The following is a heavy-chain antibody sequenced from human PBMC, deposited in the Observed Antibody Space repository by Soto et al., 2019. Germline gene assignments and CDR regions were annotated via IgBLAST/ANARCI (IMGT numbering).Heavy chain of an antibody. CDR1: GFSLSTRGVG. CDR3: AHRPRGYSYYFDY. CDR2: LYWDDDE. J-gene: IGHJ4*02. V-gene: IGHV2-5*02. D-gene: IGHD5-18*01. Sequence: QITLKESGPTLVKPTQTLTLTCTFSGFSLSTRGVGVGWIRQPPGKALEWLALLYWDDDEGYSPSLKSRLTISNDTSKNHVVLTVTNMDPVDTATYYCAHRPRGYSYYFDYWGQGTLVTVSS.